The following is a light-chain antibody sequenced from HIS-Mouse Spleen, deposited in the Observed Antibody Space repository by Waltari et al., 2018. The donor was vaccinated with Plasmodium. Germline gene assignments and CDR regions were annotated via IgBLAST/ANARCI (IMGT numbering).Light chain of an antibody. V-gene: IGLV3-10*01. CDR3: YSTDSSGNHRV. J-gene: IGLJ3*02. CDR2: EDS. Sequence: SYELTQPPSASVSQGQTARITCTGHALPKKHAYWYQQKAGPAPVLVIYEDSKRPSGIPERFSGSSSGTMATLTISGAQVEDEADYYCYSTDSSGNHRVFGGGTKLTVL. CDR1: ALPKKH.